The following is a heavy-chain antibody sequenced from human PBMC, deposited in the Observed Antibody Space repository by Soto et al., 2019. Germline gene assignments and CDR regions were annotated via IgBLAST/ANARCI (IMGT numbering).Heavy chain of an antibody. CDR2: FDPEDGET. V-gene: IGHV1-24*01. D-gene: IGHD2-2*01. J-gene: IGHJ4*02. CDR1: GYTLTELS. CDR3: ATGDIVLVPAARGGNYGTDY. Sequence: QVQLVQSGAEVKKPGASVKVSCKVSGYTLTELSMHWVRQAPGKGLEWMGGFDPEDGETIYAQKFQGRVTMTENTSTDTAYMELSILRSEDTALYYCATGDIVLVPAARGGNYGTDYWGQGNLVTGSS.